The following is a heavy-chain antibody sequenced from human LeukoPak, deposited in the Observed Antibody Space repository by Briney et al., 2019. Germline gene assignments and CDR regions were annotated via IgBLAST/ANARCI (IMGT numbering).Heavy chain of an antibody. Sequence: SETLSLTCTVSGGSISSNNYYGGWIRQPPGKGLEWIGSIYNSGSTYYSPSLKSRVTISVDTSKNQFALKLSSVTAADTAVYYCARDRSSYFDYWGQGTLVTVSS. D-gene: IGHD1-14*01. CDR3: ARDRSSYFDY. CDR1: GGSISSNNYY. CDR2: IYNSGST. J-gene: IGHJ4*02. V-gene: IGHV4-39*01.